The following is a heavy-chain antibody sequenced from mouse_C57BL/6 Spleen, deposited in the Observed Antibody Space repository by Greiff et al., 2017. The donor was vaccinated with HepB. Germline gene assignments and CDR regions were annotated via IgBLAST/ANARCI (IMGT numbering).Heavy chain of an antibody. Sequence: EVKVEESGGGLVQPGGSMKLSCVASGFTFSNYWMNWVRQSPEKGLEWVAQIRLKSDNYATHYAESVKGRFTISRDDSKSSVYLQMNNLRAEDTGIYYCTYYYGPGAFAYWGQGTLVTVSA. D-gene: IGHD1-1*01. V-gene: IGHV6-3*01. J-gene: IGHJ3*01. CDR1: GFTFSNYW. CDR2: IRLKSDNYAT. CDR3: TYYYGPGAFAY.